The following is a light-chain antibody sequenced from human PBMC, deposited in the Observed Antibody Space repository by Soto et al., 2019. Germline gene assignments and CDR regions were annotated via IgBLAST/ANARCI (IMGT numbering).Light chain of an antibody. CDR3: CSYAGSFNYV. J-gene: IGLJ1*01. CDR1: SSDVGSGSHNL. Sequence: QSLLSHPAAVSWSPGQSITISCTGTSSDVGSGSHNLVSWYQQRPGKAPKVMIYEGTKRPSGVSNRFSGSKSGNTASLTIPGLQAEEEADYYCCSYAGSFNYVFGTGTK. CDR2: EGT. V-gene: IGLV2-23*01.